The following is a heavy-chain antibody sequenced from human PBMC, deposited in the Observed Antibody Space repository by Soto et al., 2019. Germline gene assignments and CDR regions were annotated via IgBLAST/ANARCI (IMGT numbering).Heavy chain of an antibody. J-gene: IGHJ4*02. CDR3: AREYYYGSGSYVDY. V-gene: IGHV3-20*01. CDR2: INWNGGST. D-gene: IGHD3-10*01. Sequence: GGSLRLSCAASGFTFDDYGMSWVRQAPGKGLEWVSGINWNGGSTGYADSVKGRFTISRDNAKNSLYLQMNSLRAEDTALYHCAREYYYGSGSYVDYWGQGTLVTVS. CDR1: GFTFDDYG.